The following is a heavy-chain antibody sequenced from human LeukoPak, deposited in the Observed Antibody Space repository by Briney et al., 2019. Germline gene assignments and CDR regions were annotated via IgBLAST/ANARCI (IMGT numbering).Heavy chain of an antibody. Sequence: GGSLRLSCAASGFTFDDYAMHWVRQAPGKGPEWVSGISWNSGNIGYADSVKGRFTISRDNAKNSLYLQMNSLRAEDTALYYCAKDPYYYGSGSYYSWFDPWGQGTLVTVSS. CDR2: ISWNSGNI. J-gene: IGHJ5*02. CDR3: AKDPYYYGSGSYYSWFDP. V-gene: IGHV3-9*01. CDR1: GFTFDDYA. D-gene: IGHD3-10*01.